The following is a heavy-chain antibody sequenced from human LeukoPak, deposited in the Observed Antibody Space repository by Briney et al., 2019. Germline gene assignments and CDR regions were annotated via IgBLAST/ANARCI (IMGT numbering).Heavy chain of an antibody. V-gene: IGHV3-48*04. CDR1: GFTFSSYS. CDR3: ASSAYCGGDCYVDY. CDR2: ISSSSSTI. Sequence: GGSLRLSCAASGFTFSSYSMNGVRQAPGKGLEWVSYISSSSSTIYYADSVKGRFTIYRDNAKNSLYLQMNSLRAEDTAVYYCASSAYCGGDCYVDYWGQGTLVTVSS. J-gene: IGHJ4*02. D-gene: IGHD2-21*02.